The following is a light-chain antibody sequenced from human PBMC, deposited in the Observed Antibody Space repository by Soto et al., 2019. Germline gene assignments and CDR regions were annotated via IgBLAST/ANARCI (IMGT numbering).Light chain of an antibody. V-gene: IGLV2-14*01. CDR3: SSYTSSSTLYV. CDR2: DVS. CDR1: SSDVGGYNY. J-gene: IGLJ1*01. Sequence: QSALTQPVSVSGSPGQAITISGTGTSSDVGGYNYVSWYQQHPGKAPKLMIYDVSNRPSGVSNRFSGSKSGNTASLTISGLQAEDKADYYCSSYTSSSTLYVFGTGTKLTVL.